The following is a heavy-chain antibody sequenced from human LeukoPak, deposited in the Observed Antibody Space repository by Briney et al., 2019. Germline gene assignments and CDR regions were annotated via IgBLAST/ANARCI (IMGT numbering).Heavy chain of an antibody. CDR3: ATHCSSTSCYGTDY. Sequence: PSETLSLTCTVSGGSISSYYWSWIRQPAGKGLEWIGRIYTSGSTNYNPSLKSRVTMSVDTSKNQFSLKLSSVTAAGTAVYYCATHCSSTSCYGTDYWGQGTLVTVSS. CDR1: GGSISSYY. CDR2: IYTSGST. J-gene: IGHJ4*02. D-gene: IGHD2-2*01. V-gene: IGHV4-4*07.